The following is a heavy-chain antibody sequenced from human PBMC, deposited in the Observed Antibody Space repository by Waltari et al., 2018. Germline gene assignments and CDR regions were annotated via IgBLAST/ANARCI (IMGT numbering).Heavy chain of an antibody. V-gene: IGHV1-69*10. CDR3: ADQRDDSSGYYGY. CDR1: GGTFSSYA. CDR2: IIPILGIA. Sequence: QVQLVQSGAEVKKPGSSVKVSCKASGGTFSSYAISWVRHAPGQGLEWMGGIIPILGIANYAQKFQGRVTITADKSTSTAYMELSSLRSEDTAVYYCADQRDDSSGYYGYWGQGTLVTVSS. J-gene: IGHJ4*02. D-gene: IGHD3-22*01.